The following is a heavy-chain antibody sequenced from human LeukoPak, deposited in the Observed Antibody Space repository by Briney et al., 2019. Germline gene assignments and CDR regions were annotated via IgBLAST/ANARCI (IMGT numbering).Heavy chain of an antibody. J-gene: IGHJ4*02. CDR2: IKQDGSEK. V-gene: IGHV3-7*01. D-gene: IGHD3-10*01. CDR3: ARDLVSGSGSFDY. Sequence: PGGSLRLSCAASGFTFSSYWMSWVRQAPGKGLEWVANIKQDGSEKYYVDSVKGRFTISRDNAKNSLYLQMNSLRAEDTAVYYCARDLVSGSGSFDYWGQGTLVTVSS. CDR1: GFTFSSYW.